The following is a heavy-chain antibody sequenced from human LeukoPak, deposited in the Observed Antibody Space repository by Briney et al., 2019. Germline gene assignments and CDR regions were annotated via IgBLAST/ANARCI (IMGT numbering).Heavy chain of an antibody. CDR2: IIPIFGTA. CDR3: ARGSGSSWLNYYYYYMDV. CDR1: GGTFSSYA. J-gene: IGHJ6*03. V-gene: IGHV1-69*13. D-gene: IGHD6-13*01. Sequence: SVKVSCKASGGTFSSYAISWVRQAPGQGLEWMGGIIPIFGTANYAQKFQGRVTITADESTSTAYMELSSLRSEDTAVYYCARGSGSSWLNYYYYYMDVWGKGTTVTVSS.